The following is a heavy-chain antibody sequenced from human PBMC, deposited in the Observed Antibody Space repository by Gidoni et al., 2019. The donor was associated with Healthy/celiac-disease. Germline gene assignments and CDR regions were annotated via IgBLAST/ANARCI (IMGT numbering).Heavy chain of an antibody. CDR1: GGSFSGYY. Sequence: QVQLQQWGAGLLKPSETRYLTGAVYGGSFSGYYWSWIRQPPGKGLEWSGEINHSGSTNYNPSLKSRVTISVDTSKNQFSLKLSSVPAADTAVYYCARGDDGYLGYWGQGTLVTVSS. CDR2: INHSGST. CDR3: ARGDDGYLGY. V-gene: IGHV4-34*01. J-gene: IGHJ4*02. D-gene: IGHD6-13*01.